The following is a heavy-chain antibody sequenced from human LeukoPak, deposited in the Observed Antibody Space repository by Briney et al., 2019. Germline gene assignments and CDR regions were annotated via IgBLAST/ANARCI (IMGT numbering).Heavy chain of an antibody. J-gene: IGHJ4*02. CDR2: IKQDGSEK. CDR1: VFTFSSYW. CDR3: ARGRTSGGMTTDIDY. V-gene: IGHV3-7*01. Sequence: PGGSLRLSCAASVFTFSSYWMTWVRQAPGKGLEWVANIKQDGSEKYYVDSVKGRFTISRDNAKNSLYLQMNRLRAEDTAVYYCARGRTSGGMTTDIDYWGQGTLVTVSS. D-gene: IGHD4-11*01.